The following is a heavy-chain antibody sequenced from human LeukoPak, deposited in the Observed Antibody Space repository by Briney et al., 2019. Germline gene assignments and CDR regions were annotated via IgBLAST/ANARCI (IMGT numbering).Heavy chain of an antibody. CDR3: ARDGLRRGDAFDI. Sequence: GASVKVSCKASGGTFSSYAISWVRQAPGQGLEWMGGIIPIFGTANYAQKFQGRVTITADESTSTAYMELSSLRSEDTAVYYCARDGLRRGDAFDIWGQGTMVTVSS. J-gene: IGHJ3*02. CDR2: IIPIFGTA. CDR1: GGTFSSYA. V-gene: IGHV1-69*13.